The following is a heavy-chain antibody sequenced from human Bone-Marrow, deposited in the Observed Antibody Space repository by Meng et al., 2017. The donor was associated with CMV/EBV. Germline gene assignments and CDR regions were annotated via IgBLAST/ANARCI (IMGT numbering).Heavy chain of an antibody. CDR1: GYTFTSYA. CDR3: ARVRYSSSWYPFDY. V-gene: IGHV1-69*05. Sequence: SVKVSCKASGYTFTSYAISWVRQAPGQGLEWMGGIIPIFGTANYAQKFQGRVTITTDESTSTAYMELSSLRSEDTAVYYCARVRYSSSWYPFDYWGQGNLVTVYS. CDR2: IIPIFGTA. J-gene: IGHJ4*02. D-gene: IGHD6-13*01.